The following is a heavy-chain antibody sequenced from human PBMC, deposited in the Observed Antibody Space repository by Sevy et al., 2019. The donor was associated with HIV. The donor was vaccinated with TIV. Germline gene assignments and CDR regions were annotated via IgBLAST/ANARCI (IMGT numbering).Heavy chain of an antibody. D-gene: IGHD5-12*01. J-gene: IGHJ4*02. CDR2: IHYSGGT. Sequence: SETLSLTCTVSGGSISSTDSYWSWIRQPPGKGLEWIGYIHYSGGTYYNPFLKSRVAMSVDTSEKQFSLKLSFLTAADTAVYYCASKRGYSHGTFDYWGQGTLVTVSS. CDR1: GGSISSTDSY. V-gene: IGHV4-30-4*01. CDR3: ASKRGYSHGTFDY.